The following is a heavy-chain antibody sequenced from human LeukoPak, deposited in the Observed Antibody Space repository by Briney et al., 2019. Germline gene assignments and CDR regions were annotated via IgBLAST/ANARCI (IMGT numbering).Heavy chain of an antibody. J-gene: IGHJ4*02. CDR2: ISGSGGST. CDR3: AKKESDWNRSY. V-gene: IGHV3-23*01. CDR1: GFTFSSYA. D-gene: IGHD1/OR15-1a*01. Sequence: GGSLRLSCAAYGFTFSSYAMSWVRQAPGKGLEWVSAISGSGGSTYYADSVKGRFTISRDKSKNTLYLKMNSLRAEDKAVYYCAKKESDWNRSYWGQGALVTVSS.